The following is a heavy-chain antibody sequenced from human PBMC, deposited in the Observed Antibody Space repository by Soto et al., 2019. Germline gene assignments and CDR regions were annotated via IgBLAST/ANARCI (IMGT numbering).Heavy chain of an antibody. CDR3: ARQDTAMVTWFDP. V-gene: IGHV4-30-4*01. CDR2: IYYSGST. J-gene: IGHJ5*02. Sequence: QVQLQESGPGLVKPSQTLSLTCTVSGGSISSGDYYWSWIRQPPGKGLEWIGYIYYSGSTYYNPSLKSRVTISVDTSNNQFSLKLSSVTAADTAVYYCARQDTAMVTWFDPWGQGTLVTVSS. CDR1: GGSISSGDYY. D-gene: IGHD5-18*01.